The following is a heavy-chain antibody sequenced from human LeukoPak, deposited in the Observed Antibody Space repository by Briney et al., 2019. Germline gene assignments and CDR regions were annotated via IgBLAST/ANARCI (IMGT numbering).Heavy chain of an antibody. J-gene: IGHJ4*02. CDR3: ATDSDYDSSGYSLFDY. CDR1: GFTFDNYA. D-gene: IGHD3-22*01. V-gene: IGHV3-9*01. CDR2: ISWNSGSI. Sequence: PGRSLRLSCAASGFTFDNYAMHWVRQAPGKGLEWVSGISWNSGSIGYADSVKGRFTISRDNAKNSLYLQMNSLRAEDTALYYCATDSDYDSSGYSLFDYWGQGTLVTVSS.